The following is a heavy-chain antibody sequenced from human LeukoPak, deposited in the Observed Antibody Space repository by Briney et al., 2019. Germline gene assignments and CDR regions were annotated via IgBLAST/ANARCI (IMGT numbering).Heavy chain of an antibody. D-gene: IGHD6-19*01. V-gene: IGHV1-69*05. CDR2: IIPIFGTA. CDR3: AREAGYSSGRDY. J-gene: IGHJ4*02. Sequence: ASVKVSCKASGGTFSSYAISWVRQAPGQGLEWMGRIIPIFGTANYAQKFQGRVTITTDGSTSTAYMELSSLRSEDTAVYYCAREAGYSSGRDYWGQGTLVTVSS. CDR1: GGTFSSYA.